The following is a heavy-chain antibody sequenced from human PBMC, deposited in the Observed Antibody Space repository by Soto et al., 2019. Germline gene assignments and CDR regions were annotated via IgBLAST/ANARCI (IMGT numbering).Heavy chain of an antibody. CDR3: ASIYDSSGYYYGNNWFDP. CDR1: GASISNGDYY. J-gene: IGHJ5*02. V-gene: IGHV4-31*03. D-gene: IGHD3-22*01. Sequence: QVQLQESGPGLVKPSQTLSLTCTVSGASISNGDYYWSWIRQHPGKGLEWIGYIYYSGSTYYNPSLKRRVTISVDTSKNQFSLKLSSVTAADTAVYYCASIYDSSGYYYGNNWFDPWGQGTLVTVSS. CDR2: IYYSGST.